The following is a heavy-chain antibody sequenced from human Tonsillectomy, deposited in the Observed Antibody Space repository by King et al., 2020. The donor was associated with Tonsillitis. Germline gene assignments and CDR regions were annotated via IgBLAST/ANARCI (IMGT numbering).Heavy chain of an antibody. J-gene: IGHJ2*01. D-gene: IGHD2-8*01. CDR2: IGTAGDT. V-gene: IGHV3-13*04. Sequence: VQLVESGGGLVQPGGSLRLSCAASGFTFSSYDMHWVRQATGKGLEWVSAIGTAGDTYYPGSVKGRFTISRENAKNSLYLQMNSLRAGDTAVYYCARATGYCTNGVCPPIELRLEWYFDLWGRGALVTVSS. CDR3: ARATGYCTNGVCPPIELRLEWYFDL. CDR1: GFTFSSYD.